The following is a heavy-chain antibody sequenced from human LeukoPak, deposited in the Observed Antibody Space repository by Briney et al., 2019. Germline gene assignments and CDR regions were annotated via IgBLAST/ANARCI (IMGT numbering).Heavy chain of an antibody. J-gene: IGHJ4*02. V-gene: IGHV3-66*01. CDR2: IYSGGSI. CDR1: GLTVSSY. CDR3: ARAYYYDVSVTPDY. D-gene: IGHD3-22*01. Sequence: GGSLRLSCAASGLTVSSYMSWVRQAPGKGLEWVSVIYSGGSIYYADSVKGRFTISRDKSKNTLYLQMNSLRAEDTAVYYCARAYYYDVSVTPDYWGQGTLVTVSS.